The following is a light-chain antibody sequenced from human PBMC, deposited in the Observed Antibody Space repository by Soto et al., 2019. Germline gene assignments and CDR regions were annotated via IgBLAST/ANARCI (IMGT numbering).Light chain of an antibody. V-gene: IGKV1-9*01. CDR2: TAS. Sequence: DIQLTQSPSFLSASIGDRVTITCRASEGIDSYLAWYQQKPGKAPRLLIYTASALQSGVPSRFSGSGSGTELTLTIGGLEPEDFATYYCEQLRSYPRTFGPGTKVDIK. CDR1: EGIDSY. CDR3: EQLRSYPRT. J-gene: IGKJ3*01.